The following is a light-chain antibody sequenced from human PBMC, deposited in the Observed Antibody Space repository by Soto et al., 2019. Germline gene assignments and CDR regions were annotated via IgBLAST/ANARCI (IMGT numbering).Light chain of an antibody. CDR3: SSYSSSNTLYV. Sequence: QSALTQPASVSGSPGQSITISCTGTSSDVGSYNYVSWYQQHPGKAPKLMIFEVSNRPSGVSNRFSGSKSGNTASLTISGLQAEDEADYYCSSYSSSNTLYVFGTGTKVTV. CDR2: EVS. CDR1: SSDVGSYNY. V-gene: IGLV2-14*01. J-gene: IGLJ1*01.